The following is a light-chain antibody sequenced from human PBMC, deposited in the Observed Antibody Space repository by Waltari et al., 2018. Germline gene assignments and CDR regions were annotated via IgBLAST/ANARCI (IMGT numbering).Light chain of an antibody. CDR3: QQYYRTPLT. CDR1: QSVLYNSTNNNY. V-gene: IGKV4-1*01. CDR2: WAS. J-gene: IGKJ4*01. Sequence: DIVMTQSPDSLAVSLGERATINCQSSQSVLYNSTNNNYLAWYPQKPGQPPKLLIYWASTRESGVPDRFSGSGSGTDFTLTISSLQAEDVAVYYCQQYYRTPLTFGGGTRVEIK.